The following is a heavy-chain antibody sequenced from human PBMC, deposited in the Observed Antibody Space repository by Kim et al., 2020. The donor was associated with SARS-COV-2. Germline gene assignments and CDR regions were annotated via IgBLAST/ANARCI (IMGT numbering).Heavy chain of an antibody. V-gene: IGHV3-48*02. CDR3: ARDRGMATINYFDY. J-gene: IGHJ4*02. D-gene: IGHD5-12*01. Sequence: ADSVKGRFTISRDNAKNSLYLQMNSLRDEDTAVYYCARDRGMATINYFDYWGQGTLVTVSS.